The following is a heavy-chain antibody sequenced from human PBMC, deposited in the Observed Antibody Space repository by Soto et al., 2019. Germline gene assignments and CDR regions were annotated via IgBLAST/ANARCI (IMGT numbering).Heavy chain of an antibody. V-gene: IGHV3-33*01. Sequence: GGSLRLSCAASGFTFSSYGMHWVRQAPGKGLEWVAVIWYDGSKEYYADSVTGRFTISRDNSRNTLYLQMNSLRAEDTAVYFCVRGYREFGYWGQGTLVTVSS. D-gene: IGHD1-1*01. J-gene: IGHJ4*02. CDR2: IWYDGSKE. CDR1: GFTFSSYG. CDR3: VRGYREFGY.